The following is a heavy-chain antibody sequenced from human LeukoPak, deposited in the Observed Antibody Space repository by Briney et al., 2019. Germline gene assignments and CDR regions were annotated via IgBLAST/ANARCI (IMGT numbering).Heavy chain of an antibody. CDR2: ITGSGGDA. D-gene: IGHD2-15*01. J-gene: IGHJ4*02. CDR1: GFTFSNYA. CDR3: AKGLKGCSGSSCYYFFDF. V-gene: IGHV3-23*01. Sequence: GGSLRLSCAASGFTFSNYAMNWVRQAPGKGLEWVSSITGSGGDAYYADSVKGRSTISRDNSKNTLDLQMNSLRAEDTAVYYCAKGLKGCSGSSCYYFFDFWGQGALITVSS.